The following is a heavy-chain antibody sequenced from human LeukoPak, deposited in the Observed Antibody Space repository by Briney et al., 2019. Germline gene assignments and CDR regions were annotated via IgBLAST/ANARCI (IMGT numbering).Heavy chain of an antibody. CDR3: ARDNRIGFFDY. J-gene: IGHJ4*02. Sequence: GGSLRLSCAASGFTFTSYAMSWVRQAPGKGLEWVAVISHEGSRKSYADSVKGRFTISRDNAKNTLDLQMNSQRAEDTAVYYCARDNRIGFFDYWGQGTLVTVSS. V-gene: IGHV3-30*03. D-gene: IGHD6-19*01. CDR2: ISHEGSRK. CDR1: GFTFTSYA.